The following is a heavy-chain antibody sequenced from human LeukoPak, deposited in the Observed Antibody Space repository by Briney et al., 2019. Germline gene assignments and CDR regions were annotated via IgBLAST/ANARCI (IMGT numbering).Heavy chain of an antibody. Sequence: GGSLRLSCAASGFIFSSYAMSWVRQAPGKGLEWVSTISGSGGSTYYADSVKGRFTISRDNSKNTVYLQMNSLRAEDTAVYYCAKDRSCTNDVRHGDFDYWGQGTLVTVSS. CDR3: AKDRSCTNDVRHGDFDY. CDR2: ISGSGGST. V-gene: IGHV3-23*01. CDR1: GFIFSSYA. D-gene: IGHD2-8*01. J-gene: IGHJ4*02.